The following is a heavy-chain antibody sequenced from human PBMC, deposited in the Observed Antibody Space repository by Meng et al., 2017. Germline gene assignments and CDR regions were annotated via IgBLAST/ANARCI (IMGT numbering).Heavy chain of an antibody. CDR1: GYTLTELS. CDR3: ATAASYGDYDPWGY. J-gene: IGHJ4*02. Sequence: GESLKISCKVSGYTLTELSMHWVRQAPGKGLEWMGGFDPEDGETIYAQKFQGRVTMTEDTSTDTAYMELSSLRSEDTAVYYCATAASYGDYDPWGYWGQGTLVTVSS. V-gene: IGHV1-24*01. D-gene: IGHD4-17*01. CDR2: FDPEDGET.